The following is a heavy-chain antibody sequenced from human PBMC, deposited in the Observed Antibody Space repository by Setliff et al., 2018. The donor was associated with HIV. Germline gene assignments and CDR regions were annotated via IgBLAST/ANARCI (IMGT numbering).Heavy chain of an antibody. D-gene: IGHD2-2*01. Sequence: GESLTISCTGSGYSFTNYWIGWVRQMPGKGLEWMGIIFPGDSDTRYSPSFQGQVTISADTSISTAYLQWRGLKASDTAMYYCARHPGRAAMGRENYYYYYMDVWGKGTTVTV. V-gene: IGHV5-51*01. J-gene: IGHJ6*03. CDR1: GYSFTNYW. CDR3: ARHPGRAAMGRENYYYYYMDV. CDR2: IFPGDSDT.